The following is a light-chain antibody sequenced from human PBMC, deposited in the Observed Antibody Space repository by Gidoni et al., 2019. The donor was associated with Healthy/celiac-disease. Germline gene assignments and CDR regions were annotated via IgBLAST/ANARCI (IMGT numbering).Light chain of an antibody. V-gene: IGLV3-19*01. Sequence: SSELTQDPAVSVALGQAVRITCQGDSLRSYYASWYQQKPGQAPVLVIYGNNTRPSGIPDRFSGSSSGNTASLTITGAQAEDEADYYCNSRDSSGNHWVFGGGTKLTVL. CDR2: GNN. CDR3: NSRDSSGNHWV. CDR1: SLRSYY. J-gene: IGLJ3*02.